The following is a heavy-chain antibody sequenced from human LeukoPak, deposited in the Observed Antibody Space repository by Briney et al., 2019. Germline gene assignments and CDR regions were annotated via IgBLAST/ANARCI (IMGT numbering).Heavy chain of an antibody. Sequence: ASVKVSCKASGYTFTSYAMHWVRQAPGQRLEWMGWINAGNGNTKYSQKFQGRVTITRDTSASTAYMELSSLRSEDTAVYYCARDVGYRSSSSCLYDYWGQGTLVTVSS. D-gene: IGHD2-2*01. CDR3: ARDVGYRSSSSCLYDY. CDR1: GYTFTSYA. CDR2: INAGNGNT. V-gene: IGHV1-3*01. J-gene: IGHJ4*02.